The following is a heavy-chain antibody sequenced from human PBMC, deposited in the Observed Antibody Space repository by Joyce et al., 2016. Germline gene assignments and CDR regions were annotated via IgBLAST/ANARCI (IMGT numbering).Heavy chain of an antibody. D-gene: IGHD4-23*01. V-gene: IGHV3-15*01. CDR1: GFTFSNAW. J-gene: IGHJ4*02. Sequence: EVQVVESGGDLVQPGESFRLSCAASGFTFSNAWMSWVRQAPGKGLEWIARIKSKAAGGTTDYAAPVKGRFTISRDDSNNMLYLQMNSLKTEDTAVYYCTADLPGGISDYFDYWGQGTLVTVSS. CDR3: TADLPGGISDYFDY. CDR2: IKSKAAGGTT.